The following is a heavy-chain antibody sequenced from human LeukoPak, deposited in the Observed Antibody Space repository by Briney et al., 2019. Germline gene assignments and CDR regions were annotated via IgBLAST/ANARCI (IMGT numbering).Heavy chain of an antibody. Sequence: GASVKVSCKASGYTFTSYGISWVRQAPGQGLEWMGWISAYNGATNYAQKFQGRVTMTTDTSTNTAYMELRSLRSDDTAMYHCARDTEDSYYGMDVWGQGTTVTVSS. CDR3: ARDTEDSYYGMDV. V-gene: IGHV1-18*01. J-gene: IGHJ6*02. CDR1: GYTFTSYG. D-gene: IGHD2-8*02. CDR2: ISAYNGAT.